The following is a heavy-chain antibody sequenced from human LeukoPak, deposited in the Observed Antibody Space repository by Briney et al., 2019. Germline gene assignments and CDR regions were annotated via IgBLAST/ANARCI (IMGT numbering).Heavy chain of an antibody. CDR3: AKDEKLYYYDSRDY. Sequence: GGSLRLSCAASGFTFSSYAMSWVRQAPGKGLEWVSAISGSGGSTYYADSVRGRFTISRDNSKNTLYLQVNSLRAEDTAVYYCAKDEKLYYYDSRDYWGQGTLVTVSS. D-gene: IGHD3-22*01. V-gene: IGHV3-23*01. CDR2: ISGSGGST. CDR1: GFTFSSYA. J-gene: IGHJ4*02.